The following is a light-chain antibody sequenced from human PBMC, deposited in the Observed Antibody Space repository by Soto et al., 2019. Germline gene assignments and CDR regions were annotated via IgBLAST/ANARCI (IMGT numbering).Light chain of an antibody. Sequence: DIQMTQSPSSLSASVGDRVSITCRASQRISSYLNWYQQKPGKAPKLLIYDASSLQSGVPSRFSGSGSGTDFTLTISSLQPEDFATYYCQQSYNTLMYTFGQGTKLEIK. CDR2: DAS. V-gene: IGKV1-39*01. CDR1: QRISSY. J-gene: IGKJ2*01. CDR3: QQSYNTLMYT.